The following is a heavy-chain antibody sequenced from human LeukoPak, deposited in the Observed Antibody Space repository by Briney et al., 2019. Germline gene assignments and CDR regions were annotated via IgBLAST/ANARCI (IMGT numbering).Heavy chain of an antibody. CDR3: ATRNMTTVSP. Sequence: GGSLRLSCADSGFTFSDYYMSWIRQAPGKGLEWVSYISSSGSTIYYAGSVEGRFTISRDNAKNSLYLQMNSLRAEDTAVYYCATRNMTTVSPWGQGTLVTVSS. J-gene: IGHJ5*02. V-gene: IGHV3-11*01. D-gene: IGHD4-17*01. CDR1: GFTFSDYY. CDR2: ISSSGSTI.